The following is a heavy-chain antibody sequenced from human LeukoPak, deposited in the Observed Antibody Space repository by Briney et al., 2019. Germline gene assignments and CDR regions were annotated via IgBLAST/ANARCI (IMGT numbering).Heavy chain of an antibody. CDR2: IYSGGST. J-gene: IGHJ4*02. CDR3: VEGGGNVRRYFEY. Sequence: GGSLRLSCAASGFTVSSNYMSWVRQAPGKGLEWVSVIYSGGSTYYADSVKGRFTISRDSSKNTLYLQMNSLRAEDTAVYYCVEGGGNVRRYFEYWGQGTLVTVSS. V-gene: IGHV3-53*01. CDR1: GFTVSSNY. D-gene: IGHD4-23*01.